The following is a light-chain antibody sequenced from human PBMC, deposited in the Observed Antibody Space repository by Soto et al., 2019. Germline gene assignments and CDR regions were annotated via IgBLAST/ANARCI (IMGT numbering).Light chain of an antibody. CDR1: SSDVGSYNR. J-gene: IGLJ1*01. CDR2: EVS. Sequence: QSVLTQPPSVSGSPGQSVTISCTGTSSDVGSYNRASWYQQPPGTAPKLMIYEVSNRPSGVPDRFSGSKSGNTASLTISGLQAEDEADYYCSLYTSSSTEVFGTGTKVTVL. V-gene: IGLV2-18*01. CDR3: SLYTSSSTEV.